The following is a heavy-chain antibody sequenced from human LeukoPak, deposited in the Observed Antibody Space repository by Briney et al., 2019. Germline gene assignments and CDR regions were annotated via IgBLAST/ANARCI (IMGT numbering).Heavy chain of an antibody. J-gene: IGHJ4*02. Sequence: ASVEVSCKASGYTFTSYGISWVRQAPGQGLEWMGWISVYNGNTNYAQKLQGRVTMTTDTSTSTAYMELRSLRSDDTAAYYCARIRRPAMYYFDYWGQGTLVTVSS. CDR1: GYTFTSYG. CDR3: ARIRRPAMYYFDY. CDR2: ISVYNGNT. V-gene: IGHV1-18*01.